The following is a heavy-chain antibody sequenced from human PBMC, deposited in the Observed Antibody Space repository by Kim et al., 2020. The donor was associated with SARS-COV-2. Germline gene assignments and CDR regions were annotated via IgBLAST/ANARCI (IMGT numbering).Heavy chain of an antibody. V-gene: IGHV3-30*04. D-gene: IGHD1-26*01. CDR3: ARESTWWELQIWWFDP. CDR2: ISYDGSNK. J-gene: IGHJ5*02. Sequence: GGSLRLSCAASGFTFSSYAMHWVRQAPGKGLEWVAVISYDGSNKYYADSVKGRFTISRDNSKNTLYLQMNSLRAEDTAVYYCARESTWWELQIWWFDPWGQGTLVTVSS. CDR1: GFTFSSYA.